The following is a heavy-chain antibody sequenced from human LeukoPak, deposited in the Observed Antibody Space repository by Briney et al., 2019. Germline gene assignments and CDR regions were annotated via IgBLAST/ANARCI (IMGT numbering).Heavy chain of an antibody. CDR2: IIGSGGSS. CDR3: AKPGTDSSFDYYYYMDV. J-gene: IGHJ6*03. V-gene: IGHV3-23*01. CDR1: GFTFNTYA. Sequence: GGSLRLSCAASGFTFNTYAMSWVRQAPGKGLGGGSAIIGSGGSSYYEASVKGRFTISRDNSKNTLYLQMNSLSAEDTAVYYCAKPGTDSSFDYYYYMDVWGKGTTVTVSS. D-gene: IGHD1-7*01.